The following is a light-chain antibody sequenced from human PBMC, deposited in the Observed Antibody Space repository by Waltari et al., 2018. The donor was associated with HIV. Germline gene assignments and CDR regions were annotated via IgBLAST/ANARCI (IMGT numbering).Light chain of an antibody. Sequence: DIQMTQLPSSLSASVGDRVTLSCRATQDIGNSVSWYQQRPGEVPKLLVYGGFIRQRGVASRITGSGSGTDFSLTISSLQPEDFATYFCHQDFSDPFSFGGGTKVEI. J-gene: IGKJ4*01. CDR2: GGF. CDR3: HQDFSDPFS. V-gene: IGKV1-NL1*01. CDR1: QDIGNS.